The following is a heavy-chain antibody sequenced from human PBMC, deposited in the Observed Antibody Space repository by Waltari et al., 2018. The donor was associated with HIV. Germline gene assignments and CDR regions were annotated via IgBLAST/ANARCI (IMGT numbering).Heavy chain of an antibody. CDR3: ASPVVGGRAFDI. Sequence: EVQLVESGGGLVQPGGSLRLSCAASGFTFSSYEMNWVRQAPGKGLEWFSYISSSGSTRYYADAVKGRFTISRDNAKNSLYLQMNSLRAEDTAVYYCASPVVGGRAFDIWGQGTMVTVSS. V-gene: IGHV3-48*03. D-gene: IGHD2-15*01. J-gene: IGHJ3*02. CDR2: ISSSGSTR. CDR1: GFTFSSYE.